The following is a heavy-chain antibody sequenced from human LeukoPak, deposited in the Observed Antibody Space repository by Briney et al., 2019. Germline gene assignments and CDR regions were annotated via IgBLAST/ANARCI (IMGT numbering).Heavy chain of an antibody. CDR2: ISSSSSYI. J-gene: IGHJ2*01. V-gene: IGHV3-21*01. CDR3: ARFLKTGYWAQYYYFDL. CDR1: GFTFSRNS. D-gene: IGHD3-9*01. Sequence: GGSLRLSCAASGFTFSRNSMNWVRQAPGKGLEWVSSISSSSSYIYYADSVKGRFTISRDNAKNELYLQMNSLRAEDTAVYYCARFLKTGYWAQYYYFDLWGRGTLVTVSS.